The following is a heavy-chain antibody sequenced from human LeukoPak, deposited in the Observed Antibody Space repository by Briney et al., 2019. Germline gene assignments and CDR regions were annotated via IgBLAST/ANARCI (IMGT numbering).Heavy chain of an antibody. D-gene: IGHD2-15*01. CDR3: ARGFCSGGACYWFDP. CDR2: IYYSGST. V-gene: IGHV4-59*01. J-gene: IGHJ5*02. Sequence: SETLSLTCTVSGDSISGNYWTWIRQPPGKGLEWIGYIYYSGSTNYNASLKSRVTISVDTSKNQFSLKLNSVTSADTAVYYCARGFCSGGACYWFDPWGQGTLVTVSS. CDR1: GDSISGNY.